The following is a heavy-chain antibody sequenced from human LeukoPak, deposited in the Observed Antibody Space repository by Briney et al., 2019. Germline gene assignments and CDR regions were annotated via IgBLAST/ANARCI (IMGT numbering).Heavy chain of an antibody. Sequence: QPGGSLRLSCAASGFTFINYAMNWVRQAPGKGLEWVSTISGSGGSTYYADSVKGRFIISRDNSKNTLYLQMNSLRAEDTAVYYCAKDFSGGEYSSSSTDYWGQGTLVTVSS. CDR1: GFTFINYA. V-gene: IGHV3-23*01. CDR3: AKDFSGGEYSSSSTDY. D-gene: IGHD6-6*01. CDR2: ISGSGGST. J-gene: IGHJ4*02.